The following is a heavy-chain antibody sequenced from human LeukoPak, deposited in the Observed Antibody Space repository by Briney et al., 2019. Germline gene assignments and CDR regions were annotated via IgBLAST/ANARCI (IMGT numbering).Heavy chain of an antibody. J-gene: IGHJ5*02. V-gene: IGHV1-69*05. CDR3: ARDVGRSGYYYLNWFDP. CDR1: GGTFSSYA. Sequence: ASVKVSCKASGGTFSSYAISWVRQAPGQGLEWMGGIIPILGTANYAQKFQGRVTITTDESTSTAYMELSSLRSEDTAVYYCARDVGRSGYYYLNWFDPWGQGTLVTVSS. CDR2: IIPILGTA. D-gene: IGHD3-3*01.